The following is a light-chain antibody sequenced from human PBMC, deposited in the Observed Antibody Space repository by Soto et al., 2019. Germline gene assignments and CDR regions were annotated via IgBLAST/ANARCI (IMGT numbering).Light chain of an antibody. CDR1: QGISNF. CDR3: PKYNSAPRA. V-gene: IGKV1-27*01. Sequence: DIQMTQSPSSLSASVGDRVTITCRASQGISNFLAWYQQKPGKVPKLLIYDASTLQSGVPSRFSGSGSGTDFTLTISRLQAEDVATYYCPKYNSAPRAFGQGTKVEIK. J-gene: IGKJ1*01. CDR2: DAS.